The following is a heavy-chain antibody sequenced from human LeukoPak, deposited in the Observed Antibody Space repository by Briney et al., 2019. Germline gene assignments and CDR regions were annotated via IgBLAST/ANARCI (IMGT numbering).Heavy chain of an antibody. D-gene: IGHD7-27*01. CDR3: AKEWLTGDPLDFDY. CDR2: ISGSGGST. J-gene: IGHJ4*02. Sequence: AISGSGGSTYYADSVKGRFTISRDNSKNTLYLQMNSLRAEDTAVYYCAKEWLTGDPLDFDYWGQGTLVTVSS. V-gene: IGHV3-23*01.